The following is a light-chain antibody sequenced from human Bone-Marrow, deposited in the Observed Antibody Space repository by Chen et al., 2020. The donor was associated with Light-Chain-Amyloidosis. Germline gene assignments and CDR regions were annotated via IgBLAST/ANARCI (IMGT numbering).Light chain of an antibody. CDR3: QQNGTWPLT. CDR2: GSS. J-gene: IGKJ4*01. V-gene: IGKV3-20*01. CDR1: QTISSNY. Sequence: EIVLTQSPGTLSLSPGEGANLSCRASQTISSNYLTWYQQKLSQAPRLLIYGSSSRATGNPDRFTGSESGTACSLTSSRLEPENLEMYYCQQNGTWPLTFGGGTKVEIK.